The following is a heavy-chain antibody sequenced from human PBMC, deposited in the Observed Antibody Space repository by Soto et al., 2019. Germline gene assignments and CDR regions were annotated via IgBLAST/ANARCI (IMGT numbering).Heavy chain of an antibody. CDR3: AKDEQVATIFGTGHFAY. Sequence: PGGSLRLSCAASGFTFSSYGMHWVRQAPGKGLEWVAVISYDGSNKYYADSVKGRFTISRDNSKNTLYLQMNSLRAEDTAVYYCAKDEQVATIFGTGHFAYWGQGTLVTVSS. D-gene: IGHD5-12*01. J-gene: IGHJ4*02. CDR2: ISYDGSNK. CDR1: GFTFSSYG. V-gene: IGHV3-30*18.